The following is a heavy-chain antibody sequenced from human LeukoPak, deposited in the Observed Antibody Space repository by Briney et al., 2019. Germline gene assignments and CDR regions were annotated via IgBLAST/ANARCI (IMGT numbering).Heavy chain of an antibody. D-gene: IGHD3-16*01. CDR3: ATQRGSYLWGTDFDY. CDR2: INPNSGDT. V-gene: IGHV1-2*02. Sequence: GASVKVSCKASGYTFTGYYMHWVRQAPGQGLEWMGWINPNSGDTKFAREFQGRVTMTRDTSISTAYMGPSRLRSDDTAVYYCATQRGSYLWGTDFDYWGQGTLVTVSS. J-gene: IGHJ4*02. CDR1: GYTFTGYY.